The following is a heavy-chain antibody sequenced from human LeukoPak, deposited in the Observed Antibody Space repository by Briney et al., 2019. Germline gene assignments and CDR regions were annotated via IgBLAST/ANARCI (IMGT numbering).Heavy chain of an antibody. CDR2: IYYSGST. V-gene: IGHV4-39*01. CDR3: ARAPFYYDSSGYYPI. CDR1: GGSISSSSYY. Sequence: SETLSLTCSVSGGSISSSSYYWGWIRQPPGKGLEWIGSIYYSGSTYYNPSLKSRVTISVDTSKNQFSLKLSSVTAADTAVYYCARAPFYYDSSGYYPIWGQGTLVTVSS. D-gene: IGHD3-22*01. J-gene: IGHJ4*02.